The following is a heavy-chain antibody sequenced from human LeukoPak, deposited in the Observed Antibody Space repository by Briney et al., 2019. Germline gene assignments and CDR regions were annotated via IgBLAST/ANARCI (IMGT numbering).Heavy chain of an antibody. CDR3: VRGGASAWS. D-gene: IGHD2-15*01. CDR1: GFTFKNYW. J-gene: IGHJ5*02. Sequence: GGSLRLSCAASGFTFKNYWMHWVRQAPGKGPVWVSRINDDGSSTSYADSVKGRFTISRDDAKNTLYLQMNSLRAEDTAVYYCVRGGASAWSWGQGTLVTVSS. CDR2: INDDGSST. V-gene: IGHV3-74*01.